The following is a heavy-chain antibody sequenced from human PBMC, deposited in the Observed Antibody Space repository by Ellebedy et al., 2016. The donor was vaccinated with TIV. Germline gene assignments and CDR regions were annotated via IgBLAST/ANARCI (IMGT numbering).Heavy chain of an antibody. Sequence: AASVKVSCKASGYTFASYYIHWVRQAPGQGLEWMRWISAYNGDTNYAQNLHGRLTMTTDTSTNTAYMDLRSLRSDDTAVYYCARDRDVLTGFANWFDPWGQGTLVTVSS. V-gene: IGHV1-18*04. CDR1: GYTFASYY. D-gene: IGHD3-9*01. J-gene: IGHJ5*02. CDR2: ISAYNGDT. CDR3: ARDRDVLTGFANWFDP.